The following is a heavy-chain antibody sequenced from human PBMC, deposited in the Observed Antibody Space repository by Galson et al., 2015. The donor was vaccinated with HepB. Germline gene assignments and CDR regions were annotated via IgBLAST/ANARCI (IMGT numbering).Heavy chain of an antibody. CDR2: IYSGGST. V-gene: IGHV3-53*04. D-gene: IGHD6-13*01. J-gene: IGHJ2*01. Sequence: SLRLSCAASGFTVSSNYMSWVRQAPGKGLEWVSVIYSGGSTYYADSVKGRFTISRHNSKNTLYLQMNSLRAEDTAVYYCARSVISSSWNYWYFDLWGRGTLVTVSS. CDR3: ARSVISSSWNYWYFDL. CDR1: GFTVSSNY.